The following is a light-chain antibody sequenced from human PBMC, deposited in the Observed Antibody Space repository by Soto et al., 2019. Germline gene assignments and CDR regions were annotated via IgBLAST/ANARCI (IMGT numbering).Light chain of an antibody. Sequence: EIVLTQSPATLSLSPGERATLSCRASQSVSSYLAWYQQKPGQAPRLLIYDASNRATGIPARFSGSGSGTDFTRSIGSLEPEDFAVYYCQQRSNWPRGTFGQGTKLEI. CDR3: QQRSNWPRGT. CDR1: QSVSSY. CDR2: DAS. V-gene: IGKV3-11*01. J-gene: IGKJ2*02.